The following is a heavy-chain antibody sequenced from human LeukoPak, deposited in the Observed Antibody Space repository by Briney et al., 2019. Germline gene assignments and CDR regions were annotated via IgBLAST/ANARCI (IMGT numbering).Heavy chain of an antibody. CDR3: ARVKIGATINNYFYPHLDV. Sequence: GGTLRLSCAVSGCTFSSYTIKWVRQAPGKGLEHVGAIFSNGGSTHYTYLVKGRFFIFGENSKNMVYVQMGSMGPDEMVLYYWARVKIGATINNYFYPHLDVWGRGTTVTVSS. CDR1: GCTFSSYT. V-gene: IGHV3-64*01. D-gene: IGHD4/OR15-4a*01. CDR2: IFSNGGST. J-gene: IGHJ6*03.